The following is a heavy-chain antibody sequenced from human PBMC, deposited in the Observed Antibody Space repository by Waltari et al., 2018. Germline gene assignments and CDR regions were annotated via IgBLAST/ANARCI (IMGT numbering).Heavy chain of an antibody. CDR1: GGSFSGYY. CDR3: ARAYCSSTSCYMIPDAFDI. D-gene: IGHD2-2*02. Sequence: QVQLQQWGAGLLKPSETLSLTCAVYGGSFSGYYWSWIRQPPGKGLEWIGEINHSGSTNYNPSLKSGVTISVDTSKNQFSLKLSSVTAADTAVYYCARAYCSSTSCYMIPDAFDIWGQGTMVTVSS. J-gene: IGHJ3*02. CDR2: INHSGST. V-gene: IGHV4-34*01.